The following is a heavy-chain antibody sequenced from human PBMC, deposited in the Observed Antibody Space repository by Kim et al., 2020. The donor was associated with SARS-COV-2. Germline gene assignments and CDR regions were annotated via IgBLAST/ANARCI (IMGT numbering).Heavy chain of an antibody. CDR3: ARHVCLYSGSYYYYYGMDV. J-gene: IGHJ6*04. CDR1: GYSFTSYC. Sequence: GESLKLSCKGSGYSFTSYCIGWVRQMPGKGLEWMGIIYPGDSDTRYSPSFQDQVTISADKSISTAYLQWSSLKASDTAMYYCARHVCLYSGSYYYYYGMDVWGVGTTVTVSS. V-gene: IGHV5-51*01. D-gene: IGHD1-26*01. CDR2: IYPGDSDT.